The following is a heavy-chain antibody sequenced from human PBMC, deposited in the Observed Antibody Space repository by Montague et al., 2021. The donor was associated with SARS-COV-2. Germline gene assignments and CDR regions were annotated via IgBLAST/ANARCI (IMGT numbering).Heavy chain of an antibody. Sequence: SETLSLTCSVSGDSINNSRYYWGWIRQPPGKGLEWIGTIYYSGSAXYKPSVRSRVTMSVDTSKDQFSLKLNSVTATDTAVYYCARLESTRGVIIRGAFHIWGQGTKVTVSS. CDR1: GDSINNSRYY. CDR2: IYYSGSA. V-gene: IGHV4-39*01. CDR3: ARLESTRGVIIRGAFHI. J-gene: IGHJ3*02. D-gene: IGHD3-10*01.